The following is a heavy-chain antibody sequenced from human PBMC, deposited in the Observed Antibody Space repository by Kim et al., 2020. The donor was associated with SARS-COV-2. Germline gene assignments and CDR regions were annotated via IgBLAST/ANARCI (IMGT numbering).Heavy chain of an antibody. CDR3: AKDQWRTYYYDSSDLKSSNWFDP. D-gene: IGHD3-22*01. CDR1: GFTFSSYA. Sequence: GGSLRLSCAASGFTFSSYAMSWVRQAPGKGLEWVSAMSGIGGSTYYADSVKGRFTISRDNSKNTLYLQMNSLRAEDTAVYYCAKDQWRTYYYDSSDLKSSNWFDPWGQGTLVTVSS. CDR2: MSGIGGST. J-gene: IGHJ5*02. V-gene: IGHV3-23*01.